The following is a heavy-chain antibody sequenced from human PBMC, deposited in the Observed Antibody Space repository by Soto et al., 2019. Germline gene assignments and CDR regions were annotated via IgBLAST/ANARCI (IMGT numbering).Heavy chain of an antibody. CDR1: GFTFSRYW. V-gene: IGHV3-7*01. D-gene: IGHD1-26*01. Sequence: HPXGSLRLSCAGAGFTFSRYWMNWVRQAPGKGLEWVANINQDGSEENYVDSVRGRFTISRDNAKKSLNLQMNSLRADDTAVYYCARGLEVGAYDYWGQGALVTVSS. J-gene: IGHJ4*02. CDR2: INQDGSEE. CDR3: ARGLEVGAYDY.